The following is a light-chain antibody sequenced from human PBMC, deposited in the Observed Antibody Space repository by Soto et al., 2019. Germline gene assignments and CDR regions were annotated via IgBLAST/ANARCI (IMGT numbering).Light chain of an antibody. CDR2: DAS. J-gene: IGKJ4*01. CDR1: QSVSNF. Sequence: EIVLTQSPATLSLSPGERATLSCRASQSVSNFLAWYQQKPGQAPRLLIYDASTRATGIPARFSGSGSGTEFALTISSREPEDFAVYYCQQRRTWPPLTFGGGTKVEIK. CDR3: QQRRTWPPLT. V-gene: IGKV3-11*01.